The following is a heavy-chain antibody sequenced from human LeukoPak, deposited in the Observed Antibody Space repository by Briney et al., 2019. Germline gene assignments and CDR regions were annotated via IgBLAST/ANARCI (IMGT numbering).Heavy chain of an antibody. CDR1: GGSFSGYY. J-gene: IGHJ4*02. CDR3: ARVGGTQDY. Sequence: SETLSLTCAVYGGSFSGYYWSWIRQPPGKGLEWIGEINHSGSTNYNPSLKSRVTISVDTSKNQFSLKLSSVTAADTAVYYCARVGGTQDYWGQGTLVTVSS. D-gene: IGHD1-1*01. CDR2: INHSGST. V-gene: IGHV4-34*01.